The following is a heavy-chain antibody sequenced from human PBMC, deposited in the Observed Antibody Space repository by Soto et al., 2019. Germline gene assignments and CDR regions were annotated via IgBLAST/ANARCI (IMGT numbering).Heavy chain of an antibody. J-gene: IGHJ4*02. Sequence: KTSETLSLTCTVSGGSISSGGYYWSWIRQHPGKGLEWIGYIYYSGSTYYNPSLKSRVTISVDTSKNQFSLKLSSVTAADTAVYYCARGYCTNGVCRGFNFDYWGQGTLVTVSS. D-gene: IGHD2-8*01. CDR1: GGSISSGGYY. V-gene: IGHV4-31*03. CDR3: ARGYCTNGVCRGFNFDY. CDR2: IYYSGST.